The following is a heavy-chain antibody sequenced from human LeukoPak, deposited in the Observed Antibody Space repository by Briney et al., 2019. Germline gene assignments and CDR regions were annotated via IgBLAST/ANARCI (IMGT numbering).Heavy chain of an antibody. D-gene: IGHD3-10*01. CDR2: ISYDGSNK. J-gene: IGHJ4*02. CDR1: GFTFSSYA. CDR3: ARGRSGSGYYFDY. V-gene: IGHV3-30-3*01. Sequence: GRSLRLSCAASGFTFSSYAMHWVRQAPGKGLEWVAVISYDGSNKYYADSVKGRFTISRDDSKNTLYLQMNSLRAEDTAAYYCARGRSGSGYYFDYWGQGTLVTVSS.